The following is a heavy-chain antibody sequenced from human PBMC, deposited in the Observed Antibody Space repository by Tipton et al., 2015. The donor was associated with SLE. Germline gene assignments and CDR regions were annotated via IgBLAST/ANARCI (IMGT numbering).Heavy chain of an antibody. V-gene: IGHV4-59*08. CDR2: IYYNRNT. J-gene: IGHJ3*02. CDR3: ARHGVFWDYYDSSGDDAFDI. CDR1: GASISSYY. Sequence: TLSLTCAVSGASISSYYWSWIRQPPGKGLEWIGYIYYNRNTLYSPSLKSRVVMSVDTSKSQFSLKLSSVTAADTAVYYCARHGVFWDYYDSSGDDAFDIWGQGTVVTVSS. D-gene: IGHD3-22*01.